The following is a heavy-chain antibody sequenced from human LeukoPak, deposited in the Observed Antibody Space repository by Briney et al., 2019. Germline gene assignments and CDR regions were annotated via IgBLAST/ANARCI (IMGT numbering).Heavy chain of an antibody. CDR3: AKDPAGSSWYYFDY. V-gene: IGHV3-23*01. D-gene: IGHD6-13*01. J-gene: IGHJ4*02. Sequence: GGALRLSRAASGFTLSSYAMSWVRQAPGKGREWVSAISGSGGSTYYADSVKGRFTISRDNSKNTLYLQMNSLRAEDTAVYYCAKDPAGSSWYYFDYWGQGTLVTVSS. CDR2: ISGSGGST. CDR1: GFTLSSYA.